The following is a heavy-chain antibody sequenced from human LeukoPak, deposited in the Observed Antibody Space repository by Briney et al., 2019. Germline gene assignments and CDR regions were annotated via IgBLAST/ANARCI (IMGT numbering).Heavy chain of an antibody. CDR3: ASFLYSGSYYVDY. CDR1: GGSISSGSYY. CDR2: IYTSGST. D-gene: IGHD1-26*01. J-gene: IGHJ4*02. V-gene: IGHV4-61*02. Sequence: SQTLSLTCTVSGGSISSGSYYWSWIRQPGGKGLEWIGRIYTSGSTNYNPSLKSRVTISVDTSKNQFSLKLSSVTAADTAVYYSASFLYSGSYYVDYWAQGTLVTVSS.